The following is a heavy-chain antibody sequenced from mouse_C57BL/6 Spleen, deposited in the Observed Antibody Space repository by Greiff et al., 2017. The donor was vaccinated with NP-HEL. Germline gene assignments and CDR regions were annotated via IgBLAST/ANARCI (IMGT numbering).Heavy chain of an antibody. CDR2: ISSGSSTI. CDR1: GFTFSDYG. V-gene: IGHV5-17*01. CDR3: ARRELGPAWFAY. J-gene: IGHJ3*01. Sequence: EVKVVESGGGLVKPGGSLKLSCAASGFTFSDYGMHWVRQAPEKGLEWVAYISSGSSTIYYADTVKGRFTISRDNAKNTLFLQMTSLRSEDTAMYYCARRELGPAWFAYWGQGTLVTVSA. D-gene: IGHD4-1*01.